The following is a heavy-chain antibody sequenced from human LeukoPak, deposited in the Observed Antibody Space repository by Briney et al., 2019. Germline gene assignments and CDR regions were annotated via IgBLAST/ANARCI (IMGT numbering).Heavy chain of an antibody. J-gene: IGHJ4*02. CDR2: IYYSGST. V-gene: IGHV4-59*08. CDR1: GGSISSYY. Sequence: SETLSLTCTVSGGSISSYYWSWIRQPPGKGLEWIGYIYYSGSTNYNPSLKSRVTISVDTSKNHFSLKLSSVTAADTAVYYCARHRIAEDYFDYWGQGTLVTVSS. CDR3: ARHRIAEDYFDY.